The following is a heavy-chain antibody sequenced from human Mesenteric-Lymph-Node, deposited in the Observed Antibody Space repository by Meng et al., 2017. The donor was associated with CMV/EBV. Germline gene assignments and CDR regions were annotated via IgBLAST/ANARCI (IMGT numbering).Heavy chain of an antibody. CDR1: GYSFITDS. D-gene: IGHD2-21*01. J-gene: IGHJ5*02. CDR3: AKAYCGNDCYHLGP. CDR2: INPGRGTT. Sequence: KASGYSFITDSMHWVRQAPGQRLEWMGIINPGRGTTTYAQHFQGRVTMTRDTSTSTVYMELSSLRSEDTAIYYCAKAYCGNDCYHLGPWGQGTLVTVSS. V-gene: IGHV1-46*01.